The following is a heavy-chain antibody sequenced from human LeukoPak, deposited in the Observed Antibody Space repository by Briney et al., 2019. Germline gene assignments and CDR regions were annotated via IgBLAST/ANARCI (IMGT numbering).Heavy chain of an antibody. V-gene: IGHV3-21*01. CDR3: ARDPLNSSYLDY. CDR2: ISNSSNYI. J-gene: IGHJ4*02. CDR1: TFTFSTYN. Sequence: PGGYLSCSCAASTFTFSTYNMNWVRQAPGKGLEWVSYISNSSNYISYEDSVKGRFTISRANAKNSLYLQINILRAEDTAVYYCARDPLNSSYLDYWGQGTLVTVSS. D-gene: IGHD6-13*01.